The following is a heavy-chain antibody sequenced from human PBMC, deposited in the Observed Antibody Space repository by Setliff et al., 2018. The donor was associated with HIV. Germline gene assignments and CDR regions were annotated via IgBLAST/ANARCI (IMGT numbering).Heavy chain of an antibody. D-gene: IGHD6-19*01. Sequence: PGGSLRLSCTASGFRFSNYAMTWVRQAPGKGLEWVSGISWNADFTAYAESTKGRVTISRDNARKSLYLQMNSLTTEDTALYYCVRDGSRAGRNYYYMDVWGKGTTVTVAS. CDR1: GFRFSNYA. CDR3: VRDGSRAGRNYYYMDV. V-gene: IGHV3-9*01. J-gene: IGHJ6*03. CDR2: ISWNADFT.